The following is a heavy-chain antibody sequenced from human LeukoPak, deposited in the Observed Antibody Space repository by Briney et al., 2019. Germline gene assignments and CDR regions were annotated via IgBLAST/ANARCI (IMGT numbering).Heavy chain of an antibody. J-gene: IGHJ4*02. V-gene: IGHV3-7*05. CDR1: GFTFSSYC. CDR3: ARDGDSSGWYGFDY. D-gene: IGHD6-19*01. Sequence: GGSLRLSCAASGFTFSSYCMSWVRQAPGKGLEGVANIKQDGSEKYYVDSVKGRSTISRDNAKNSLYLQMNSLRAEDTAVYYCARDGDSSGWYGFDYWGQGTLVTVSS. CDR2: IKQDGSEK.